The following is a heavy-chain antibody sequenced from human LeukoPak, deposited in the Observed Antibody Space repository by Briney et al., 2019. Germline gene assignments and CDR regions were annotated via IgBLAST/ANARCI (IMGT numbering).Heavy chain of an antibody. Sequence: SETLSLTCTVSGGSISSGGYYWSWIRQHPGKGLEWIGYIYYSGSTYYNPSLKSRVTISVDTSKNQFSLKLSSVTAADTAVYYCARVPHYCSGGSCYSNWFDPWGQGTLVTVSS. CDR1: GGSISSGGYY. J-gene: IGHJ5*02. CDR2: IYYSGST. CDR3: ARVPHYCSGGSCYSNWFDP. V-gene: IGHV4-31*03. D-gene: IGHD2-15*01.